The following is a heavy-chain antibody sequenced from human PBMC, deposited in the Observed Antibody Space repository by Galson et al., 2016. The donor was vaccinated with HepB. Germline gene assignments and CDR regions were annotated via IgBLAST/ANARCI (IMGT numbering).Heavy chain of an antibody. J-gene: IGHJ5*01. CDR3: AKGWGAIRGVGTWFDS. D-gene: IGHD3-10*01. V-gene: IGHV4-31*03. Sequence: TLSLTCSVSGGSITSGTTHWSWVRQHPGKGLEWIGYIYYDGDTFYNPSLKSRITMVIDTSNNQFTPKLNSVTAADTAMYYCAKGWGAIRGVGTWFDSWGKGTLVTV. CDR2: IYYDGDT. CDR1: GGSITSGTTH.